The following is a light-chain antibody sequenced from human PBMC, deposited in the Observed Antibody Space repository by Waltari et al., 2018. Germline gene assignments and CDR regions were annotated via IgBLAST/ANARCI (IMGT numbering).Light chain of an antibody. CDR1: KLRYNY. Sequence: SYELSQPPSVSVSPGQTATITCSGDKLRYNYICWYQQKAGQSPVLVMYQDTKRPSGIPERFSGSNSGNTATLTISGTQAMDEADYYCQAWDSDTDVIFGGGTKLTVL. CDR3: QAWDSDTDVI. V-gene: IGLV3-1*01. CDR2: QDT. J-gene: IGLJ2*01.